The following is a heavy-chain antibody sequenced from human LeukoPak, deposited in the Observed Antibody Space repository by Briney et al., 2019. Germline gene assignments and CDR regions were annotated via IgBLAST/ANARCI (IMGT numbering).Heavy chain of an antibody. V-gene: IGHV1-18*01. J-gene: IGHJ4*02. CDR3: ARRGQLWSHFDY. CDR2: ISAYNGNT. CDR1: GYTFTSYG. D-gene: IGHD5-18*01. Sequence: ASVKVSCKASGYTFTSYGISRVRQAPGQGLEGMGWISAYNGNTNYAQKLQGRVTMTTDPSTSTADMELRSLRSDDTAVYYCARRGQLWSHFDYWGQGTLVTVSS.